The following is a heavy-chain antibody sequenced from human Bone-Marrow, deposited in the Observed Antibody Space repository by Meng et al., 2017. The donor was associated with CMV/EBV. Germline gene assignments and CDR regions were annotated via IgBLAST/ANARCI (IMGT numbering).Heavy chain of an antibody. Sequence: GSLRLSCAVYGGSFSGYYWSWIRQPPGKGLEWIGEINHSGSTNYNPSLKSRVTISVDTSKNQFSLKLSSVTAADTAVYYCARTLGYCSSTSCYLPAYFDYWGQGTLVTVSS. J-gene: IGHJ4*02. V-gene: IGHV4-34*01. CDR1: GGSFSGYY. D-gene: IGHD2-2*01. CDR3: ARTLGYCSSTSCYLPAYFDY. CDR2: INHSGST.